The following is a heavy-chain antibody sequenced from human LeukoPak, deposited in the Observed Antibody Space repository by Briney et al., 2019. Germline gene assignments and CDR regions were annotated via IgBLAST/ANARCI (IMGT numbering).Heavy chain of an antibody. CDR1: GFTFSNYA. V-gene: IGHV3-23*01. Sequence: GGSLRLSCVVSGFTFSNYAMSWVRQAPGKGLEWVSAISASGGSIYYAGSVKGRFTISRDKSKNTLYLQMNSLRAEDTAVYYCAKDLRAALIGAVYGMDVWGQGTTVTVSS. CDR3: AKDLRAALIGAVYGMDV. J-gene: IGHJ6*02. D-gene: IGHD6-13*01. CDR2: ISASGGSI.